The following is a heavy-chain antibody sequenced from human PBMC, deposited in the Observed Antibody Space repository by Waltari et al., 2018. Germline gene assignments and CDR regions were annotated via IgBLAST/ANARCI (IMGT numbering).Heavy chain of an antibody. CDR1: GYSISSGYY. V-gene: IGHV4-38-2*02. CDR3: ARDDYGSGRGFDY. CDR2: IYHSGST. J-gene: IGHJ4*02. Sequence: QVQLQESGPGLVKPSETLSLTCAVSGYSISSGYYWGWIRQPPGKGLEWIGSIYHSGSTYSNPSLKSRVTISVDTSKTQFSLKLSSVTAADTAVYYCARDDYGSGRGFDYWGQGTLVTVSS. D-gene: IGHD3-10*01.